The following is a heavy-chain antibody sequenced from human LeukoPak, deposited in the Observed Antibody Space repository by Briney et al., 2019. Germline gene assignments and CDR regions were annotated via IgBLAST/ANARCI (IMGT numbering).Heavy chain of an antibody. D-gene: IGHD4-17*01. CDR3: ARDGFSSYGHWFDP. V-gene: IGHV3-7*03. CDR1: GFTFSSYA. Sequence: PGGSLRLSCAASGFTFSSYAMHWVRQAPGKGLEWVANIKQDGSEKYYVDSVKGRFTISRDNAKNSLYLQMNSLRAEDTAVYYCARDGFSSYGHWFDPWGQGTLVTVSS. CDR2: IKQDGSEK. J-gene: IGHJ5*02.